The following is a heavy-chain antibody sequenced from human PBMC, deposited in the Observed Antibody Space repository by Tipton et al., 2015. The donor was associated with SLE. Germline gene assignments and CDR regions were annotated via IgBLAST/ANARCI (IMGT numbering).Heavy chain of an antibody. CDR3: ASPGGGITMVRGVRYFDL. J-gene: IGHJ2*01. D-gene: IGHD3-10*01. CDR1: GESLSVYY. V-gene: IGHV4-34*01. CDR2: INHSGRT. Sequence: TLSLTCAVYGESLSVYYWTWIRQPPGKGLEWIGEINHSGRTNFNPSLKSRVTISVDTSKNQFFLKLSSVTAADTAVYYCASPGGGITMVRGVRYFDLWGRGTLVTVSP.